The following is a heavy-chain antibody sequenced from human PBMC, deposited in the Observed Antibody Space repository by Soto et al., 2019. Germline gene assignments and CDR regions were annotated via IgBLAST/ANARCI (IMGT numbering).Heavy chain of an antibody. CDR2: IYYSGST. D-gene: IGHD1-26*01. CDR1: GGSISSSSYY. Sequence: NPSETLSLTCTVSGGSISSSSYYWGWIRQPPGKGLEWIGSIYYSGSTYYNPSLKSRVTISVDTSKNQFSLKLSSVTAADTAVYYCARQSGSYHHFDYWGQGTMVTVSS. CDR3: ARQSGSYHHFDY. V-gene: IGHV4-39*01. J-gene: IGHJ4*02.